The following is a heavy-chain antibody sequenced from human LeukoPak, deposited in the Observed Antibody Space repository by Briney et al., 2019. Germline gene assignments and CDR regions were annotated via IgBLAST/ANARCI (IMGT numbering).Heavy chain of an antibody. D-gene: IGHD1-26*01. CDR2: IYYSGST. V-gene: IGHV4-39*01. CDR3: ARRGGWELLGDYYYYMDV. CDR1: GGSISSSSYY. J-gene: IGHJ6*03. Sequence: SETLSLTCTVSGGSISSSSYYWGWIRQPPGKGLEWIGSIYYSGSTYYNPSLESRVTISVDTSKNQFSLKLSSVAAADTAVYYCARRGGWELLGDYYYYMDVWGKGTTVTVSS.